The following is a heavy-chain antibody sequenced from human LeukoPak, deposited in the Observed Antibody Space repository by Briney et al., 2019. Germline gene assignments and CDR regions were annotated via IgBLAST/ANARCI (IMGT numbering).Heavy chain of an antibody. CDR2: IYYSGST. V-gene: IGHV4-59*01. CDR3: ARGGEMATIPDY. J-gene: IGHJ4*02. D-gene: IGHD5-24*01. Sequence: PSEALSLNCTVSGGSISSYYWSWLRQPPAKGLEWIGYIYYSGSTNYNPSLKSRVTISVDTSKNQFSLKLSSVTAADTAVYYCARGGEMATIPDYWGQGTLVTVSS. CDR1: GGSISSYY.